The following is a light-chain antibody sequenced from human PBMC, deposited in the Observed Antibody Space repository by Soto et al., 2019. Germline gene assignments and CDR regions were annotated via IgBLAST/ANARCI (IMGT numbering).Light chain of an antibody. Sequence: DIQMTQSQSSVYASVGVRVTITCLAIQGIGSSLAWYQQQPGKAPKYLIYPAYSLQSGVPARFSGSGSGTDFTHTSSVLEPEDFAKYYCQQTRTYPPTYSGGTKVEI. CDR2: PAY. CDR1: QGIGSS. CDR3: QQTRTYPPT. J-gene: IGKJ4*01. V-gene: IGKV1-12*01.